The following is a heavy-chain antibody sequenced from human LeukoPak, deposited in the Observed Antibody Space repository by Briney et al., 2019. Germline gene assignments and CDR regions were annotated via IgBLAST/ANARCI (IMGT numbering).Heavy chain of an antibody. V-gene: IGHV1-18*01. CDR1: GYTFTSYG. J-gene: IGHJ5*02. Sequence: ASVKVSCKASGYTFTSYGISWVRQAPGQGLEWMGWISAYNGNTNYAQKLQGRVTMTTDTSTSTAYMELRSLRSDDTAVYYCARGVGYYDFWSGYYLTSEYNWFDPWGQGTLVTVSS. D-gene: IGHD3-3*01. CDR3: ARGVGYYDFWSGYYLTSEYNWFDP. CDR2: ISAYNGNT.